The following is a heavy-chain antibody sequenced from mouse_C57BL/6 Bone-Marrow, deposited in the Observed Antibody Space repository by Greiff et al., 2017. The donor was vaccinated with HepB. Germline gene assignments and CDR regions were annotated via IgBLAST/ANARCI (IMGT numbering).Heavy chain of an antibody. CDR1: GYTFTDYY. J-gene: IGHJ1*03. CDR3: ARFWLLRPRYFDV. V-gene: IGHV1-26*01. CDR2: INPNNGGT. D-gene: IGHD2-3*01. Sequence: VQLQQSGPELVKPGASVKISCKASGYTFTDYYMNWVKQSHGKSLEWIGDINPNNGGTSYNQKFKGKATLTVDKSSSTAYMELRSLTSEDSAVYYCARFWLLRPRYFDVWGTGTTVTVSS.